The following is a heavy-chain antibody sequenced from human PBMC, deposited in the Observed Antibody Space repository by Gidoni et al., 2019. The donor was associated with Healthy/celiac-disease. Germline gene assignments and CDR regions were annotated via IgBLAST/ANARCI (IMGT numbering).Heavy chain of an antibody. CDR2: ISYDGSNK. J-gene: IGHJ5*02. Sequence: QVQLVESGGGVVQPGRSLRLSCAASGFTFSSYAMHGVRQAPGKGLEWVAVISYDGSNKYYADSVKGRFTISRDNSKNTLYLQMNSLRAEDTAVYYCARDRRTSSGYYQRAWFDPWGQGTLVTVSS. CDR3: ARDRRTSSGYYQRAWFDP. D-gene: IGHD3-22*01. V-gene: IGHV3-30-3*01. CDR1: GFTFSSYA.